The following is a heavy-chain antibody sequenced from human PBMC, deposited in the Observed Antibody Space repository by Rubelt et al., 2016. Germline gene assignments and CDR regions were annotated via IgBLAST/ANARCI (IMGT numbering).Heavy chain of an antibody. CDR3: AKAEHYYDSSGYYYGDAFDI. D-gene: IGHD3-22*01. V-gene: IGHV3-23*01. J-gene: IGHJ3*02. CDR2: VSGSGGST. Sequence: GPAWVSGVSGSGGSTYYADSVKGRFTISRDNSKNTLYLQMNSLRAEDTAVYYCAKAEHYYDSSGYYYGDAFDIWGQGTMVTVSS.